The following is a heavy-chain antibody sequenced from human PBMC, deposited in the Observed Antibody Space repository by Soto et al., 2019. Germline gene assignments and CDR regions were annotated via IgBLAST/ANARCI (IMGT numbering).Heavy chain of an antibody. D-gene: IGHD3-22*01. CDR2: ISGSGGST. Sequence: GGSLRLSCAASGFTFSSYAMSWVRQAPGKGLEWVSAISGSGGSTYYADSVKGRFTISRDNSKNTLYLQMNSLRAEDTAVYYCAKAYYYDSSGYFPYGYWGQGTLVTVSS. V-gene: IGHV3-23*01. J-gene: IGHJ4*02. CDR1: GFTFSSYA. CDR3: AKAYYYDSSGYFPYGY.